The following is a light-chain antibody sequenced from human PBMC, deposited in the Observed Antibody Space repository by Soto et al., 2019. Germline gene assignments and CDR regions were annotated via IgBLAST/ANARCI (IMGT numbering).Light chain of an antibody. CDR1: QDISNK. V-gene: IGKV3-15*01. J-gene: IGKJ1*01. CDR2: SAS. Sequence: ETVMTQSPATLSVSPGEGVTLSCRASQDISNKLAWYQQKPGQAPRLLLYSASTRATGVPARFSGSGSGTEFTLTISSLQSEDFAVYYCQQYNNWPWTFGQGTKVEIK. CDR3: QQYNNWPWT.